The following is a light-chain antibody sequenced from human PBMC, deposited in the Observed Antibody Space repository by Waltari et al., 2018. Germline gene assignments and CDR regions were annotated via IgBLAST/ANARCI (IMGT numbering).Light chain of an antibody. CDR3: QVWESSSDYYV. CDR2: YDN. CDR1: SIGSKS. J-gene: IGLJ1*01. V-gene: IGLV3-21*01. Sequence: SYVLTQPPSVSVAPGKTARISCGGNSIGSKSVHWYQQKPGQAPVLVISYDNDRPSGIPERFSGAKSENTATLTITRVEAGDEADYYCQVWESSSDYYVFGTGTKVTVL.